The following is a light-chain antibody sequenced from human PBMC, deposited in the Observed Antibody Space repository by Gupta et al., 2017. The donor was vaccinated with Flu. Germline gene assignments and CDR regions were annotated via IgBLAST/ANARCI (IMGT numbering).Light chain of an antibody. CDR2: AAS. J-gene: IGKJ1*01. CDR1: QSISSY. Sequence: GGRVTITSRSSQSISSYLAWYQQKPGKAPKLLIYAASTLQSGVPSRFIGSGSGTDFTLTISCLQSEDLATYYCQQYYSYPRTFGQGTKVEIK. V-gene: IGKV1-8*01. CDR3: QQYYSYPRT.